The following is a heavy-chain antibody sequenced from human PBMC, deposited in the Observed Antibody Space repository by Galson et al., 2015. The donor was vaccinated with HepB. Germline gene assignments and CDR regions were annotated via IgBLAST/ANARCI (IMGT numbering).Heavy chain of an antibody. Sequence: SLRLSCAASGFTFSSYAMSWVRQAPGKGLEWVSAISGSGGSTYYADSVKGRFTISRDNSKNTLYLQMNSLRAEDTAVYYCAKDVALKRAVAGTWGMDVWGQGTTVTVSS. CDR1: GFTFSSYA. D-gene: IGHD6-19*01. CDR3: AKDVALKRAVAGTWGMDV. J-gene: IGHJ6*02. V-gene: IGHV3-23*01. CDR2: ISGSGGST.